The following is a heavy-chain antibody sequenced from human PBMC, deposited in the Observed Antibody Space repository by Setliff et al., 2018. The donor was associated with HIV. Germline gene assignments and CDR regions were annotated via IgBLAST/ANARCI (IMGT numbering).Heavy chain of an antibody. CDR3: ARVLYTYYYGSGSYYNAYYYYMDV. Sequence: SETLSLTCTVSGGSISSYYWSWIRQPPGKGLEWIGYIYCSGSTNYNPSLKSRVTISVDTSKNQFSLKLSSVTAADTAVYYCARVLYTYYYGSGSYYNAYYYYMDVWGKGTTVTVSS. V-gene: IGHV4-59*12. CDR1: GGSISSYY. CDR2: IYCSGST. J-gene: IGHJ6*03. D-gene: IGHD3-10*01.